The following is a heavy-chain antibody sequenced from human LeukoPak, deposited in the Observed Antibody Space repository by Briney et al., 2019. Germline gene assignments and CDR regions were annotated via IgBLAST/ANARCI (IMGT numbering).Heavy chain of an antibody. D-gene: IGHD6-19*01. CDR1: GFTFSSYS. CDR3: ARVEAVAGTLDY. CDR2: ISSSSSYI. Sequence: PGGSLRLSCAASGFTFSSYSMNWVRQAPGKGLEWVSSISSSSSYIYYADSVKGRFTISRDNAKNSLYLRMNSLRAEDTAVYYCARVEAVAGTLDYWGQGTLVTVSS. J-gene: IGHJ4*02. V-gene: IGHV3-21*01.